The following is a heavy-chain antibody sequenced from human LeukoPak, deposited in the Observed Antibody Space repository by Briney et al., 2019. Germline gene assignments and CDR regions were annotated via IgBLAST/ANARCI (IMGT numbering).Heavy chain of an antibody. J-gene: IGHJ4*02. D-gene: IGHD3-9*01. V-gene: IGHV3-23*01. CDR3: ARVLRYFDWSHFDY. Sequence: LTGGSLRLSCAASGFTFSSYAMSWVRQAPGKGLEWVSAISGSGGSTYYTDSVKGRFTISRDNSKNTLYLQMNSLRAEDTAVYYCARVLRYFDWSHFDYWGQGTLVTVSS. CDR2: ISGSGGST. CDR1: GFTFSSYA.